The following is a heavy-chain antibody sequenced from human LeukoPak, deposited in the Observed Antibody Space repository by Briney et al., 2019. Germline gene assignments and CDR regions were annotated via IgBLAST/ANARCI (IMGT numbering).Heavy chain of an antibody. CDR3: AKVPHPVRRPYYGMDV. Sequence: GGSLRLSCAASGFTFSSYWMYWVRQAPGRGLVWVSRINSDGSSTNYADSVKGRFTISRDNAKNTLYLQMNSLRAEDTAVYYCAKVPHPVRRPYYGMDVWGQGTTATVSS. J-gene: IGHJ6*02. CDR2: INSDGSST. V-gene: IGHV3-74*01. CDR1: GFTFSSYW. D-gene: IGHD1-1*01.